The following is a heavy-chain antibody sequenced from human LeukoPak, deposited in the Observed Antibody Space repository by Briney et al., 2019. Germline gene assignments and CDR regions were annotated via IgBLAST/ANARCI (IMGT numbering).Heavy chain of an antibody. CDR3: AKDAEGFRLISYSFGN. V-gene: IGHV3-43D*03. CDR2: ISWDGGST. CDR1: GFTFDDYA. D-gene: IGHD2-8*01. J-gene: IGHJ4*02. Sequence: GGSLRLSCAASGFTFDDYAMDWVRQAPGKGLEWVSLISWDGGSTYYAGSVKGRFTISRDNTKNSLYLQMNSLRAEDTALYYCAKDAEGFRLISYSFGNWGQGTLVTVSS.